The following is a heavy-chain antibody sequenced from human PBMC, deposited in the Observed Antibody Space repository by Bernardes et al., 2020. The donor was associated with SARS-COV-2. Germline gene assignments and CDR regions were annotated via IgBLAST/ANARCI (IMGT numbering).Heavy chain of an antibody. CDR2: IVGSSYSA. V-gene: IGHV3-23*01. D-gene: IGHD3-22*01. CDR3: AKDATPPKGYDRSGYYDY. J-gene: IGHJ4*02. CDR1: GFTFRTYV. Sequence: LKVFCASSGFTFRTYVMSWVRKGPGKGLEWVSAIVGSSYSAYYADSVKGRFTISRDNSKNTVYLQMNSLRSEDTAVYYCAKDATPPKGYDRSGYYDYWGQGTLVTVSS.